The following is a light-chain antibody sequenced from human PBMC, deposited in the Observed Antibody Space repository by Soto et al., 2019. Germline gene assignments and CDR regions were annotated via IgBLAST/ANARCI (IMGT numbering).Light chain of an antibody. CDR3: SSDTGRYSLYG. V-gene: IGLV2-14*01. CDR1: SSDVGTYNF. Sequence: QSALTQPASVSGSPGQSITISCTGTSSDVGTYNFVSWYQQHPGKAPKLMIYEVKNRPSGVSNRFSGSKSVNTASLTISGLQADDEVDYYCSSDTGRYSLYGFGTGTNRTFL. J-gene: IGLJ1*01. CDR2: EVK.